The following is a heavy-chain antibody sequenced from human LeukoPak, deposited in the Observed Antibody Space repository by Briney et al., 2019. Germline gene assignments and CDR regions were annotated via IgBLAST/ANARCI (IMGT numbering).Heavy chain of an antibody. CDR1: GYSFTSYW. J-gene: IGHJ5*02. Sequence: GESLKISCKGSGYSFTSYWIGWVRQMPGKGLEWMGIIYPGDSDTRYSPSLQGQVTISADKSISTAYLQWSSLKASDTAMYYCARATMTTVTFNWFDPWGQGTLVTVSS. V-gene: IGHV5-51*01. CDR3: ARATMTTVTFNWFDP. CDR2: IYPGDSDT. D-gene: IGHD4-17*01.